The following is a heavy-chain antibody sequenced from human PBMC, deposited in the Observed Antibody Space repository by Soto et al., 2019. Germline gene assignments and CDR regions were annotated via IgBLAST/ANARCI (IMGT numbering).Heavy chain of an antibody. Sequence: GGSLRLSCAASGFTFSSYGMHWVRQAPGKGLEWVALISYDGSNKYYADSVKGRFTISRDNAKNSLYLQMNSLRAEDTAVYYCARERGSLDYWGRGTLVTVSS. CDR2: ISYDGSNK. V-gene: IGHV3-30*03. D-gene: IGHD3-10*01. CDR3: ARERGSLDY. CDR1: GFTFSSYG. J-gene: IGHJ4*02.